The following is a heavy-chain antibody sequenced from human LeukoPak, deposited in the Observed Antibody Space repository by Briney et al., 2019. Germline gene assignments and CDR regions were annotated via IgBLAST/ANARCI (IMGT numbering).Heavy chain of an antibody. CDR1: GYTLTELS. CDR3: ATYYYDSSGYRN. CDR2: FDPEDGET. D-gene: IGHD3-22*01. Sequence: ASVKVSCKVSGYTLTELSMHWVRQAPGKGREWMGGFDPEDGETIYAQKFQGRVTMTEDTSTDTADMELSSLRSEDTAVYYCATYYYDSSGYRNWGQGTLVTVSS. V-gene: IGHV1-24*01. J-gene: IGHJ4*02.